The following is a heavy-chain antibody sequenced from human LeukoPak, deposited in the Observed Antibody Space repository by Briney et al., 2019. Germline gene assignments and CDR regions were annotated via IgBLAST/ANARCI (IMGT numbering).Heavy chain of an antibody. CDR3: AKDIATGNRLYYFDY. CDR2: ISWNSGSI. D-gene: IGHD1-14*01. J-gene: IGHJ4*02. CDR1: GFTFDDYA. Sequence: PGGSLRLSCAASGFTFDDYAMHWVRQAPGQGLKWVSGISWNSGSIGYADSVKGRFTISRDNAKNSLYLQMNSLRAEDTALYYCAKDIATGNRLYYFDYWGQGTLVTVSS. V-gene: IGHV3-9*01.